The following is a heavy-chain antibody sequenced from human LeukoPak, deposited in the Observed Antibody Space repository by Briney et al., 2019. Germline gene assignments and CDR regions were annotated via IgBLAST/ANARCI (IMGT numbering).Heavy chain of an antibody. J-gene: IGHJ5*02. Sequence: ASVKVSCKASGYTFTGYYMHWVRQAPGQGLEWMGWINPNSGGTNYAQKSQGRVTMTRDTSISTAYMELSRLRSDDTAVYYCARDIYDYVWGSYTRFDPWGQGTLVTVSS. CDR2: INPNSGGT. V-gene: IGHV1-2*02. D-gene: IGHD3-16*01. CDR1: GYTFTGYY. CDR3: ARDIYDYVWGSYTRFDP.